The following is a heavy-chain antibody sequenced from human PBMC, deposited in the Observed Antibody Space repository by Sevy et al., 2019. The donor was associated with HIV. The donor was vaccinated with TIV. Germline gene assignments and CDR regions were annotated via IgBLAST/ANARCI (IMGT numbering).Heavy chain of an antibody. CDR2: IGAAGDT. V-gene: IGHV3-13*01. D-gene: IGHD4-17*01. CDR3: ARDLRDGEDIFQYYGMDV. Sequence: GGSLRLSCEASGFTFSSFDMHWVRQATGKGLEWISTIGAAGDTYYLGSVKGRFTISRENAKNSLYLHMNSLRAGDTALYYCARDLRDGEDIFQYYGMDVWGRGTTVTVSS. J-gene: IGHJ6*02. CDR1: GFTFSSFD.